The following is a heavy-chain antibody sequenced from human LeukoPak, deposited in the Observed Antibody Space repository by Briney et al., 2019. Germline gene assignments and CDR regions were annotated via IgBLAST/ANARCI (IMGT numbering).Heavy chain of an antibody. CDR1: GFTFTSSA. CDR3: ARGITYCSSTSCYPQYYYYGMDV. CDR2: IVVGSGNT. J-gene: IGHJ6*02. D-gene: IGHD2-2*01. Sequence: GASVKVSCKASGFTFTSSAMQWVRQARGQRLEWIGWIVVGSGNTNYAQKFQERVTITRDMSTSTAYMELSSLRSEDTAVYYCARGITYCSSTSCYPQYYYYGMDVWGQGTTVTVSS. V-gene: IGHV1-58*02.